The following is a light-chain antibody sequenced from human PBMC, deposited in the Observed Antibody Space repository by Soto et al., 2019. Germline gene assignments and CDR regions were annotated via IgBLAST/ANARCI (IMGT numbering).Light chain of an antibody. CDR1: QDIRNN. J-gene: IGKJ2*01. Sequence: DIQMTQSPSSLSTSVGDSVAITCQASQDIRNNLNWYQQKQGKAPKPLIYDESNLETGVPSRFSGSGYGTDFTLTISSLQPEDGATYFCQQFDQLPRTFGQGTKLEI. CDR3: QQFDQLPRT. V-gene: IGKV1-33*01. CDR2: DES.